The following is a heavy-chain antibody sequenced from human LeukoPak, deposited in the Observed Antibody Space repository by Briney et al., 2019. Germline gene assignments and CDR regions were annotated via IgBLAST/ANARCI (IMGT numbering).Heavy chain of an antibody. CDR1: GFTFSTYA. D-gene: IGHD3-22*01. CDR3: AKAQYSSVFSPFRD. Sequence: GGSLRLSCAASGFTFSTYAMSWVRQAPGKGLEWVSGISGSGGNTYYADSVKGRFTISRDNSKNTLYLQMNSLRAEDTAVYYCAKAQYSSVFSPFRDWGQGTLVTDSS. CDR2: ISGSGGNT. V-gene: IGHV3-23*01. J-gene: IGHJ1*01.